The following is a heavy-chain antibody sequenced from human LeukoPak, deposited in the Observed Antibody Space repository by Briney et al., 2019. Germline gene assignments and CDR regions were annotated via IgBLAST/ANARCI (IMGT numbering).Heavy chain of an antibody. D-gene: IGHD4-11*01. J-gene: IGHJ4*02. Sequence: SETLSLTCTVSGGSITRSCSYWGWVRQPPGKGLEWIGSIFPTGSAYYNPSLQSRVTISIDTSRNQFTLKQSSVTASDTSIYYCAAYSSGTMFDSWGPGALVTVSS. CDR3: AAYSSGTMFDS. V-gene: IGHV4-39*01. CDR1: GGSITRSCSY. CDR2: IFPTGSA.